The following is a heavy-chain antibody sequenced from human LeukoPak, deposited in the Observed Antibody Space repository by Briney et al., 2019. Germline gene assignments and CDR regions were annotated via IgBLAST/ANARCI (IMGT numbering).Heavy chain of an antibody. CDR3: ARELGATVVNYGMDV. J-gene: IGHJ6*02. CDR1: GGSISNYY. CDR2: IHYSGST. D-gene: IGHD4-23*01. V-gene: IGHV4-59*01. Sequence: SETLSLTCTASGGSISNYYWSWIQQPPGKGLEWIGYIHYSGSTNYNPSLKSRVTMSVDTSKNQLSLRLTSTTAADTAVYYCARELGATVVNYGMDVWGQGTTVTVSS.